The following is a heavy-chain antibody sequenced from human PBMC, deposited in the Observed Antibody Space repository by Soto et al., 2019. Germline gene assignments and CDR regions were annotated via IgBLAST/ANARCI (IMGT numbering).Heavy chain of an antibody. CDR2: ISSSSSYT. D-gene: IGHD5-12*01. J-gene: IGHJ4*02. V-gene: IGHV3-11*05. CDR1: GFTFSDYY. Sequence: GGSLRLSCAASGFTFSDYYMSWIRQAPGKGLEWVSYISSSSSYTNYADSVKGRFTISRDNAKNSLYLQMNSLRAEDTAVYYCARDHHRYSGYDYVDYWGPGTLVTVS. CDR3: ARDHHRYSGYDYVDY.